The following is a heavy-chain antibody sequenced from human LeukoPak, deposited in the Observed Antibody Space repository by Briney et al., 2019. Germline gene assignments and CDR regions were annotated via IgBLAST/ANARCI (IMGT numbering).Heavy chain of an antibody. Sequence: GGSLRLSCAVSGITLSNYGVSWVRQAPGKGLEWVAGISDSGGRTNYADSVKGRFTISRDNPKNTIYLQMNSLSTEDTAVYFCAKRGVVIRVILVGFHKEAYYFDSWGQGALVTVSS. J-gene: IGHJ4*02. D-gene: IGHD3-22*01. CDR3: AKRGVVIRVILVGFHKEAYYFDS. V-gene: IGHV3-23*01. CDR1: GITLSNYG. CDR2: ISDSGGRT.